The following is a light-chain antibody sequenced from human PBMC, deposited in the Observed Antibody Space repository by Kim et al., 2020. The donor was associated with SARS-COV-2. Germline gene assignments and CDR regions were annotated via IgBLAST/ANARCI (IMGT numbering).Light chain of an antibody. V-gene: IGLV1-40*01. J-gene: IGLJ3*02. Sequence: GQRVTISCTGSSSNIGRYDVHWYQQLPGTAPKPLIYTNNNRPSGVPGRFSGSKSGTSASLAITGLQDEDEADYYCQSYDTDLSGWVFGGGTKLTVL. CDR2: TNN. CDR1: SSNIGRYD. CDR3: QSYDTDLSGWV.